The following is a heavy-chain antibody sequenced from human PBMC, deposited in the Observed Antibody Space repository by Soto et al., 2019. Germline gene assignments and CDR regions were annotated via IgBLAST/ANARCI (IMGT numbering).Heavy chain of an antibody. D-gene: IGHD3-10*01. J-gene: IGHJ6*02. CDR3: AREMVRGLGYYYGMDV. CDR2: IYSGGST. CDR1: GFIVSSYY. V-gene: IGHV3-53*01. Sequence: PVGSLRLSCEASGFIVSSYYMSWVRQAPGKGLEWVSVIYSGGSTYYADSVKGRFTISRDNSKNTLFLQMNRLRVEDTAVYYCAREMVRGLGYYYGMDVWGQGTTVTVSS.